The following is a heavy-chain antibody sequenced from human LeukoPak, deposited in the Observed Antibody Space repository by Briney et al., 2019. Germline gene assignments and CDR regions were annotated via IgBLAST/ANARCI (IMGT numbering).Heavy chain of an antibody. J-gene: IGHJ4*02. V-gene: IGHV4-59*01. CDR2: IYYRGST. CDR3: ARDLDDGGNSVYYFDN. CDR1: GGSISSYY. D-gene: IGHD4-23*01. Sequence: SETLSLTCTISGGSISSYYWSWVRQPPGKGLEWIGYIYYRGSTNYNPSLKSRVSISVDTSKNQFSLKLSSLTSADTAVYYCARDLDDGGNSVYYFDNWGQGTLVTVSS.